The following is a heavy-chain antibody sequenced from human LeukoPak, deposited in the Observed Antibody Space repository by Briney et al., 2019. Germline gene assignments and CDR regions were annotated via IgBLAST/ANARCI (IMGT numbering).Heavy chain of an antibody. Sequence: GGSLRLSCAASGFTFSSYSMNWVRQASGKGLEWVSSISSSSSYIYYADSVKGRFTISRDNAKNSLYLQMNSLRAEDTAVYYCASGIAAAGRFDYWGQGTLVTVSS. J-gene: IGHJ4*02. CDR2: ISSSSSYI. D-gene: IGHD6-13*01. CDR3: ASGIAAAGRFDY. CDR1: GFTFSSYS. V-gene: IGHV3-21*01.